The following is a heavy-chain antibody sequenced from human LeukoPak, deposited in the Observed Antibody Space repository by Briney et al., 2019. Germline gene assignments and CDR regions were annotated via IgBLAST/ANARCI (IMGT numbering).Heavy chain of an antibody. CDR1: GGTFSSYA. V-gene: IGHV1-69*05. J-gene: IGHJ4*02. Sequence: SVKVSCKASGGTFSSYAISWVRQAPGQGLEWMGGIIPIFGTANYAQKFQGRVTITTDESTSTAYMELSSLRSEDTAVYYCASSYGLGSYYRDYWGQGTLVTVSS. CDR3: ASSYGLGSYYRDY. D-gene: IGHD3-10*01. CDR2: IIPIFGTA.